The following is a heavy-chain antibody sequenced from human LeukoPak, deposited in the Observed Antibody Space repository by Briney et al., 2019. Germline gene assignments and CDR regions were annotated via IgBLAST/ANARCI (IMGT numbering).Heavy chain of an antibody. J-gene: IGHJ3*02. CDR1: GFTFSSYA. CDR2: ISYDGSNK. CDR3: ARVRGVGSGYYSDAFDI. D-gene: IGHD3-22*01. Sequence: GGSLRLSCAASGFTFSSYAMHWVRQAPGKGLEWVAVISYDGSNKYYADSVKGRFTISRDNSKNTLYLQMNSLRAEDTAVYYCARVRGVGSGYYSDAFDIWGQGTMVTVSS. V-gene: IGHV3-30-3*01.